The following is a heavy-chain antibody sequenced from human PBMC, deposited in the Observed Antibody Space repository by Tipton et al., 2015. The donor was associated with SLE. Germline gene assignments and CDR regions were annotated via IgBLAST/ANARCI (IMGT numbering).Heavy chain of an antibody. V-gene: IGHV4-59*11. D-gene: IGHD6-19*01. Sequence: TLSLTCTVSGGSISSHYWGWIRQPPGKGLEWIGYIYYSGSTNYNPSLKSRVTISVDTSKNQFSLKLSSVTAADTAVYYCARDYSSGYFDYWGQGMLVTVSS. J-gene: IGHJ4*02. CDR1: GGSISSHY. CDR3: ARDYSSGYFDY. CDR2: IYYSGST.